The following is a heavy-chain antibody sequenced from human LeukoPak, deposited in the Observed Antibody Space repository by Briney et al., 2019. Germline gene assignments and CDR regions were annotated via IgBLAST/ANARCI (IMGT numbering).Heavy chain of an antibody. J-gene: IGHJ6*03. CDR1: GVSLRGYY. CDR3: ARGSNYVSDYYFDV. D-gene: IGHD4-11*01. Sequence: PSETLSLTCAVYGVSLRGYYGSWIRQSPEKGVEWLGEVNHEGDSIYSPSLKSGLTLSVDMTKNQFSLNLRSVTAAHTAVYFCARGSNYVSDYYFDVWGKGTTVIVSS. CDR2: VNHEGDS. V-gene: IGHV4-34*01.